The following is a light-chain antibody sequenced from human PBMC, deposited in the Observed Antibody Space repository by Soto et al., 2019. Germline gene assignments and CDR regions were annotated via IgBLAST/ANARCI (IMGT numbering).Light chain of an antibody. J-gene: IGLJ3*02. CDR2: EVS. V-gene: IGLV2-8*01. CDR3: SSYAGSNNLV. Sequence: QSALTQPPSASGSPGQSVTISCTGTSSDVGGYNYVSWYQQHPGKAPKFMIYEVSKRPSGVPDRFSGSKSGNTASLTVSGLQAEYEADYYCSSYAGSNNLVFGGGTKLTVL. CDR1: SSDVGGYNY.